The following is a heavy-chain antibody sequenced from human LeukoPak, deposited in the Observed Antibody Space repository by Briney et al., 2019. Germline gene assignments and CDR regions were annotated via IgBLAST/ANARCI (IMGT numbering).Heavy chain of an antibody. CDR1: GFTFSSYA. CDR3: ARTGSSSWYYFDY. V-gene: IGHV3-23*01. D-gene: IGHD6-13*01. CDR2: ISGSGGST. Sequence: PGGSLRLSCAASGFTFSSYAMSWVRQAPGKGLEWVSGISGSGGSTYYADSVKGRFTIFRDNSESTLYLQMDSLRAEDTAVYYCARTGSSSWYYFDYWGQGTLVTVSS. J-gene: IGHJ4*02.